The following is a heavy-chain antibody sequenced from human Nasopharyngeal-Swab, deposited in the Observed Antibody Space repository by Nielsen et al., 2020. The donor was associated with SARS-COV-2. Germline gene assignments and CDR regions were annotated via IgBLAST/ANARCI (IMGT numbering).Heavy chain of an antibody. D-gene: IGHD1-26*01. V-gene: IGHV3-23*01. J-gene: IGHJ4*02. CDR3: AKGGSLSGSWD. CDR1: GFTFRSYA. CDR2: VSGSGKIT. Sequence: GESLKISCAASGFTFRSYAISWVRQAPGKGLEWVSTVSGSGKITYYADSVKGRFTISRDNSKNTLFLQMSSLRDEDTAVYYCAKGGSLSGSWDWGQGTLVTVSS.